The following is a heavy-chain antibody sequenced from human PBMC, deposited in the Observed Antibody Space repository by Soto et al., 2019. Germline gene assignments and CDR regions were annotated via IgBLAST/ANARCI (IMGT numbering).Heavy chain of an antibody. CDR3: ARDLTEGTLAFDI. Sequence: SETLSLTCTVSGGSISSYYWSWIRQPPGKGLEWIGYIYYSGSTNYDPSLKSRVTISVDTSKNQFSLKLSSVTAADTAVYYCARDLTEGTLAFDIWGQGTMVTVSS. J-gene: IGHJ3*02. CDR2: IYYSGST. D-gene: IGHD1-1*01. CDR1: GGSISSYY. V-gene: IGHV4-59*01.